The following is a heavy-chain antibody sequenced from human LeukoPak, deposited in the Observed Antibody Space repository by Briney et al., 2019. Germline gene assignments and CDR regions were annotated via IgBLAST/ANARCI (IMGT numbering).Heavy chain of an antibody. D-gene: IGHD6-6*01. CDR3: AGNIAARLDY. CDR1: GGSIDITNY. CDR2: ISHSGTT. V-gene: IGHV4-4*02. J-gene: IGHJ4*02. Sequence: GTLSLTCDVSGGSIDITNYWSWVRQAPGKGLEWIGEISHSGTTNYNPSLRSRVTISVDTSKNQFSLELSSVTAADTAVYYCAGNIAARLDYWGQGTLVTVSS.